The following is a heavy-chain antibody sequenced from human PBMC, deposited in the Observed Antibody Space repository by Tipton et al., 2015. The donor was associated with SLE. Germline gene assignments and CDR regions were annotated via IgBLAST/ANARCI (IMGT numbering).Heavy chain of an antibody. J-gene: IGHJ6*02. D-gene: IGHD2-15*01. V-gene: IGHV4-59*11. Sequence: TLSLTCKVSGGSISSHYWSWIRQSPGKGLEWVGYIYYSGSTNYNPSLKSRVTISVDTSKNQFSLKLNSVTAADAAVYYCARDDVLLAPYYYYGMDVWGQGTTVTVSS. CDR3: ARDDVLLAPYYYYGMDV. CDR2: IYYSGST. CDR1: GGSISSHY.